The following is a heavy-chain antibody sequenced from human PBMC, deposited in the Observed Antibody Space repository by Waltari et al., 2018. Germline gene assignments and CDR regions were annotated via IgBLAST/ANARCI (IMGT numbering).Heavy chain of an antibody. Sequence: QLQLQESGPGLVKPSETLSLTCTVSGGSISSSSYYWGWIRQPPGKGLEWIGSIYYSGSTYYNPSLKSRVTISVDTSKNQFSLKLSSVTAADTAVYYCARGKRWLLLEDWFDPRGQGTLVTVSS. CDR3: ARGKRWLLLEDWFDP. D-gene: IGHD3-22*01. CDR1: GGSISSSSYY. CDR2: IYYSGST. V-gene: IGHV4-39*01. J-gene: IGHJ5*02.